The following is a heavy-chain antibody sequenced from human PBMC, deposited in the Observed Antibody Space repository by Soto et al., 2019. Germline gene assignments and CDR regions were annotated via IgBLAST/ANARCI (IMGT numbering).Heavy chain of an antibody. V-gene: IGHV4-31*03. J-gene: IGHJ4*02. CDR1: GGSISSGGYY. CDR3: ARGVLH. Sequence: QVQLQESGPGLVKPSQTLSLTCTVSGGSISSGGYYWSWIRQHPGKGLEWIGSIYYSGSTYYNPSRXRXXTISVDPSKNQFSLKLSSVTAADTAVYYCARGVLHWGQGTLVTVSS. D-gene: IGHD3-16*01. CDR2: IYYSGST.